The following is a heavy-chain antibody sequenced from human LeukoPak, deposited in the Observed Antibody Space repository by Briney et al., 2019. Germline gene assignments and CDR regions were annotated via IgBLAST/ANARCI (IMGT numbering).Heavy chain of an antibody. CDR3: ARCRSSGWPGSDAFDI. CDR2: IIPILGIA. CDR1: GGTFSSYA. Sequence: GASVKDSCKASGGTFSSYAISWVRQAPGQGLEWMGRIIPILGIANYAQKFQGRVTITADKSTSTAYMELSSLRSEDTAVYYCARCRSSGWPGSDAFDIWGQGTMVTVSS. J-gene: IGHJ3*02. D-gene: IGHD6-19*01. V-gene: IGHV1-69*04.